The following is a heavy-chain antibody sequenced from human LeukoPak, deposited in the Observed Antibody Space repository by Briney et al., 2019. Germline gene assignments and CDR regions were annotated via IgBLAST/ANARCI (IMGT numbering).Heavy chain of an antibody. D-gene: IGHD1-14*01. CDR2: FDPEDGET. Sequence: GASVKVSCKVSGYTLTELSMHWVRQAPGKGLEWMGGFDPEDGETIYAQKFQGRVTMTEDTSTDTAYMELSSLRSEDTAVYYCATDYPPKSITNYFDYWGQGTLVTVSS. CDR3: ATDYPPKSITNYFDY. J-gene: IGHJ4*02. V-gene: IGHV1-24*01. CDR1: GYTLTELS.